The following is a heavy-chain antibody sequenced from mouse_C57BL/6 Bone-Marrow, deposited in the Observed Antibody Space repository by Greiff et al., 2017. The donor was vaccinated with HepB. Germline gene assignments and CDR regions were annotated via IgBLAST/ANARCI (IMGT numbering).Heavy chain of an antibody. D-gene: IGHD1-1*01. V-gene: IGHV1-62-2*01. CDR3: ARHEDKPYGSSPFAY. Sequence: QVQLKESGAELVKPGASVKLSCKASGYTFTEYTIHWVKQRSGQGLEWIGWYYPGSGIIKYNEKFKDKATLTADKSSSTVYMELSRLTSEDSAVYFCARHEDKPYGSSPFAYWGQGTLVTVSA. CDR1: GYTFTEYT. J-gene: IGHJ3*01. CDR2: YYPGSGII.